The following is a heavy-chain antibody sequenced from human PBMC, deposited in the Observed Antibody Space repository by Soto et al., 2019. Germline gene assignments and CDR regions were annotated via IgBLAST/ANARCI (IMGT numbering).Heavy chain of an antibody. CDR1: GYTFTSYG. CDR2: ISAYNGNT. D-gene: IGHD6-13*01. CDR3: ARGVYVAAGGNWFDP. Sequence: QVQLVQSGAEVKKPGASVKVSCKASGYTFTSYGISWVRQAPGQGLEWMGWISAYNGNTNYAQKLQGRVTMTRDTATRTAYMEMRSLRSDDRGVYYCARGVYVAAGGNWFDPWGQGTLVTVSS. J-gene: IGHJ5*02. V-gene: IGHV1-18*01.